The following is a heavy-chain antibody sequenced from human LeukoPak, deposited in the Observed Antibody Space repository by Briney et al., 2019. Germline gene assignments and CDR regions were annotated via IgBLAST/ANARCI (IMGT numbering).Heavy chain of an antibody. CDR3: ARGGVYQVGATALDY. V-gene: IGHV3-30*19. J-gene: IGHJ4*02. CDR2: ISYDGSNK. D-gene: IGHD1-26*01. CDR1: GFTFSTYG. Sequence: GGSLRLSCAASGFTFSTYGIHWVRQAPGKGLEWVAVISYDGSNKYYADSVKGRFTISRDNSKNTLYLQMNSLRAEDTAVYYCARGGVYQVGATALDYWGQGILVTVSS.